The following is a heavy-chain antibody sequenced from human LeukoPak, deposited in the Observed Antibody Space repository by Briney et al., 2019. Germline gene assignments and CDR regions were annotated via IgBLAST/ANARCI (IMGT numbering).Heavy chain of an antibody. Sequence: PGGSLRLSCAASGFTFSSYSMNWVRQAPGKGLEWVSSISSSSSSYIYYADSVKGRFTVSRDNAKNSLYLQMNSLRAEDTAVYYCARVVGAGYFDLWGRGTLVTVSS. CDR3: ARVVGAGYFDL. CDR2: ISSSSSSYI. V-gene: IGHV3-21*06. D-gene: IGHD1-26*01. J-gene: IGHJ2*01. CDR1: GFTFSSYS.